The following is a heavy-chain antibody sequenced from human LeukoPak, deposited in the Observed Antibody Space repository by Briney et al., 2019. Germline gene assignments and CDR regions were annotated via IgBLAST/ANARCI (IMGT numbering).Heavy chain of an antibody. CDR3: ATPNGGSGREWYMDV. D-gene: IGHD6-19*01. J-gene: IGHJ6*03. CDR1: GYTFTGYY. V-gene: IGHV1-2*06. Sequence: ASVKVSCKASGYTFTGYYMHWVRQAPGQGLEWMGRINPNSGGTNYAQKFQGRVTMTRDTSTSTVYMELSSLRSEDTAVYYCATPNGGSGREWYMDVWGKGTTVTVSS. CDR2: INPNSGGT.